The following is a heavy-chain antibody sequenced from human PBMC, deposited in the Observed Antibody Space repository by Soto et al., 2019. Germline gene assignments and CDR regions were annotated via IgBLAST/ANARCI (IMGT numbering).Heavy chain of an antibody. V-gene: IGHV1-18*01. J-gene: IGHJ1*01. D-gene: IGHD6-19*01. Sequence: ASVKVSCKASGYTFSSNGISWVRQAPGQGLEWMGWISGYNANTKYAQKFQGRVTMTTDTARSTAYMELRRLRSDDTAVYYCARLDISGWYFYFQHWG. CDR1: GYTFSSNG. CDR3: ARLDISGWYFYFQH. CDR2: ISGYNANT.